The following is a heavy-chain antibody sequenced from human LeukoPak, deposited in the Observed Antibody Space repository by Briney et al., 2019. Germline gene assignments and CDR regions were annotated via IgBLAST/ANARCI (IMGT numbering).Heavy chain of an antibody. J-gene: IGHJ5*02. CDR3: ARGGYYYDSSGYRNWFDP. V-gene: IGHV1-2*02. D-gene: IGHD3-22*01. CDR1: GYTLTGYY. Sequence: ASVKVSCKASGYTLTGYYMHWVRQAPGQGLEWMGWINPNSGGTNYAQKFQGRVTMTRDTSISTAYMELSRLRSDDTAVYYCARGGYYYDSSGYRNWFDPWGQGTLVTVSS. CDR2: INPNSGGT.